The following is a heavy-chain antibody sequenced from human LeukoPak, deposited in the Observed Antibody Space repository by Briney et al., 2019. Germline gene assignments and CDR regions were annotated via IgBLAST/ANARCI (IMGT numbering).Heavy chain of an antibody. Sequence: GGSLRLSCAASGFTSSSYAMHWVRQAPGKGLEWVAVISYDGSNKYYADSVKGRFTISRDNSKNTLYLQMNSLRAEDTAVYYCARDRRDGYNPRGAFDIWGQGTMVTVSS. J-gene: IGHJ3*02. V-gene: IGHV3-30-3*01. D-gene: IGHD5-24*01. CDR2: ISYDGSNK. CDR3: ARDRRDGYNPRGAFDI. CDR1: GFTSSSYA.